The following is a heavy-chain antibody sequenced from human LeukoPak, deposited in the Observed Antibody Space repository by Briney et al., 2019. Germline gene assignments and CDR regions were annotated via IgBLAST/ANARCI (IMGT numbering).Heavy chain of an antibody. V-gene: IGHV3-30-3*01. CDR3: ARDPVAAVPDYFDY. Sequence: PGRSLRLSCAASGFTFSNYAMHWVRQAPGKGLERVAVIAHDGSITLYADSVKGRFTISRDSSKNMLYLQMNSLRVEDTAVYYCARDPVAAVPDYFDYWGQGTLVTVSS. D-gene: IGHD2-2*02. CDR2: IAHDGSIT. J-gene: IGHJ4*02. CDR1: GFTFSNYA.